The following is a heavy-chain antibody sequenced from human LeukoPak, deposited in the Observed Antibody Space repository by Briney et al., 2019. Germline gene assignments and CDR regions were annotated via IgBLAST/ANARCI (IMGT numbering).Heavy chain of an antibody. Sequence: GGSLRLSCAVSGFTVSSNYMNWVRQAPGKGLEWVSVMYSGGSTYYADSVQGRFTISRDISMNTLYLQMNSLRAEDTAVYYCAKRGVGYYFDHWGQGNLVTVSS. CDR3: AKRGVGYYFDH. CDR2: MYSGGST. V-gene: IGHV3-53*01. D-gene: IGHD3-10*01. J-gene: IGHJ4*02. CDR1: GFTVSSNY.